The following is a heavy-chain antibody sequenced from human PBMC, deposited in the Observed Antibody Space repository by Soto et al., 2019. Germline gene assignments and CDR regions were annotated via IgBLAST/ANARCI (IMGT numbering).Heavy chain of an antibody. CDR3: ARGPNSDC. CDR2: IYSGGNP. CDR1: GFSVGGNY. V-gene: IGHV3-53*01. Sequence: VQVVESGGGLVQPGGSLRLSCAASGFSVGGNYMSWVRQAPGKGLELVSLIYSGGNPFYADSMKGRFTLSRDNSNNMLYLQMDSLRAEDTAVYYCARGPNSDCWGQGTLVIVSS. D-gene: IGHD2-21*01. J-gene: IGHJ4*02.